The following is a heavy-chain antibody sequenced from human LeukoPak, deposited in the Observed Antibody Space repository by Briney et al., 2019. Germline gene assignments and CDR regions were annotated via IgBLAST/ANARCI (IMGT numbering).Heavy chain of an antibody. CDR3: ARKQYCSSTSCLDGAFDI. J-gene: IGHJ3*02. CDR2: IYYNGST. V-gene: IGHV4-59*08. D-gene: IGHD2-2*01. Sequence: PSETLSLTCTVSGGSISSYYWSWIRQPPGKGLEWIGYIYYNGSTNYNPSLKSRVAISVDTSKNQFSLKLSSVTAADTAVYYCARKQYCSSTSCLDGAFDIWGQGTMVTVSS. CDR1: GGSISSYY.